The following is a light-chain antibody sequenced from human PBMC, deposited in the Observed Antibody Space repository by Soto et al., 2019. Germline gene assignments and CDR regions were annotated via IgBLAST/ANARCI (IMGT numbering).Light chain of an antibody. CDR2: KAS. V-gene: IGKV1-5*03. CDR1: RSISNW. CDR3: QQYSSSLT. Sequence: DIQMTQSPSTLSASVGDRVTITCRASRSISNWLAWYQQKPGKAPKLLIYKASSLESGVPSRFSGSGSGTEFTLTISSLQPDDFATYYCQQYSSSLTFGGGTKVEIK. J-gene: IGKJ4*01.